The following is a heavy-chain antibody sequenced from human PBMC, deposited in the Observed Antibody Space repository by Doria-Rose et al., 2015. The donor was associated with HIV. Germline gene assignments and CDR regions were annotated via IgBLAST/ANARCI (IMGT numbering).Heavy chain of an antibody. CDR2: IMSDDEG. CDR3: ARIKSSRWYHKYYFDF. J-gene: IGHJ4*02. CDR1: GVSLSSPGMG. Sequence: QITLKESGPVLVKPTETLTLTCTVSGVSLSSPGMGVSWIRQPPGKALEWLANIMSDDEGPYKTSLTSRLTISRGTSKSQVVLTMTDMDPVDTATYYCARIKSSRWYHKYYFDFWGQGTLVIVSA. D-gene: IGHD6-13*01. V-gene: IGHV2-26*01.